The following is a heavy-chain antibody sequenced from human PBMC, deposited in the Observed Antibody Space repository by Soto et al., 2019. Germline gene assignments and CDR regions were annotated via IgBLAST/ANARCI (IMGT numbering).Heavy chain of an antibody. V-gene: IGHV4-34*02. D-gene: IGHD3-10*01. CDR3: ARSFRGVSLD. J-gene: IGHJ4*02. CDR1: GGSFSYYY. CDR2: INHSGTI. Sequence: QVQLQQWGPGLLKPSETLSLTCSVNGGSFSYYYWSWIRQSPGKVLEWIGEINHSGTINFNPSLKSPVTISIDTSEKQFSLTLRSVTAADTAIYYCARSFRGVSLDWGQGTLVNVSS.